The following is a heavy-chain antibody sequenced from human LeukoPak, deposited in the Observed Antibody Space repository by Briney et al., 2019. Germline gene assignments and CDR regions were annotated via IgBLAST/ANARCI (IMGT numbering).Heavy chain of an antibody. CDR1: GFTFSSYA. V-gene: IGHV3-30-3*01. D-gene: IGHD2-21*01. Sequence: RTGGSLRLSCAASGFTFSSYAMHWVRQAPGKGLEWVAVISYDGSNKYYADSVKGRFTISRDNSKNTLYLQMNSLRAEDTAVYYCARDRAIPLRGYYYGMDVWGQGTTVTVSS. J-gene: IGHJ6*02. CDR3: ARDRAIPLRGYYYGMDV. CDR2: ISYDGSNK.